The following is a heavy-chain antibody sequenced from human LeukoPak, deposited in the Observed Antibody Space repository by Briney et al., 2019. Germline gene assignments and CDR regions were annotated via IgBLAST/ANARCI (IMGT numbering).Heavy chain of an antibody. J-gene: IGHJ6*03. CDR1: GYTFTSYD. CDR2: VNPNSGNT. V-gene: IGHV1-8*01. D-gene: IGHD6-6*01. CDR3: ARGRYSSSPRRYYMDV. Sequence: GASVKVSCKASGYTFTSYDINWVRQATGQGLEWMGWVNPNSGNTGYAQKFQGRVTMTRNTSISTAYMELSSLRSEDTAVYYCARGRYSSSPRRYYMDVWGKGTTVTVSS.